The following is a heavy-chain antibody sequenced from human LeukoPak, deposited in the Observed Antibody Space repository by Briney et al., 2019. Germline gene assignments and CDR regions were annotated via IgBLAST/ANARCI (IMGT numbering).Heavy chain of an antibody. D-gene: IGHD6-6*01. CDR3: ATYSSSSGFEY. V-gene: IGHV3-23*01. CDR1: GFTFSSYG. Sequence: PGGSLRLSCAASGFTFSSYGMSWVRQAPGKGLEWVSAIGGRDGSTYYADSVKGRFTISRDNSKNTLYLRMNSLRAEDTAVYYCATYSSSSGFEYWGQGALVTVSS. J-gene: IGHJ4*02. CDR2: IGGRDGST.